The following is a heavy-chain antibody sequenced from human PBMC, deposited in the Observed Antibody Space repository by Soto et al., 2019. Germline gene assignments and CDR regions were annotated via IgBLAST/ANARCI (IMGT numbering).Heavy chain of an antibody. CDR1: VFPFGANA. Sequence: PGGSLRLSCVVSVFPFGANAMSWVRQAPGKGLEWVSGLSNTGRRTSYADSVKGRFTISRDNSENTVYLQMNSLRVEDTAVYYCATEMGATQGPFDNWGQGTLVTVPQ. V-gene: IGHV3-23*01. J-gene: IGHJ4*02. D-gene: IGHD1-26*01. CDR2: LSNTGRRT. CDR3: ATEMGATQGPFDN.